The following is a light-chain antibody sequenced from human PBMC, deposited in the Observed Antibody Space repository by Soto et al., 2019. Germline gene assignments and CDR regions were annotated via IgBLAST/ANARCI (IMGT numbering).Light chain of an antibody. CDR3: QHYNNCLWT. CDR1: QSVNNK. Sequence: EIVMTQSPATLSVSPGERATLSCRASQSVNNKLAWFQQKPGQAPRLLIFGASSRATGIPARFSGSGSGTEFTLTISSLQSEDIAVYYCQHYNNCLWTFGQGTKVEIK. V-gene: IGKV3-15*01. CDR2: GAS. J-gene: IGKJ1*01.